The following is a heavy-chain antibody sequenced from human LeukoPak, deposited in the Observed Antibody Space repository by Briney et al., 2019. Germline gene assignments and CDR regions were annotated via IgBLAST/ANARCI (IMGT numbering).Heavy chain of an antibody. CDR2: IYYSGST. CDR1: GGSISSSSYY. J-gene: IGHJ6*02. CDR3: ASPIYDFWSGYYYYYYGMDV. D-gene: IGHD3-3*01. Sequence: SETLSLTCTVSGGSISSSSYYWGWIRQPPGKGLEWIGSIYYSGSTYYNPSLKSRVTISVDTSENQFSLKLSSVTAADTAVYYCASPIYDFWSGYYYYYYGMDVWGQGTTVTVSS. V-gene: IGHV4-39*01.